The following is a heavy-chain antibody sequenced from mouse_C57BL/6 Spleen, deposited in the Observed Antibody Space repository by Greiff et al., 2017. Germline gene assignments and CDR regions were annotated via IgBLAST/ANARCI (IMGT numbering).Heavy chain of an antibody. CDR3: ARYYGSSPWYFDV. D-gene: IGHD1-1*01. V-gene: IGHV1-78*01. J-gene: IGHJ1*03. CDR1: GYTFTDHT. CDR2: IYPRDGST. Sequence: VKLQQSDAELVKPGASVKISCKVSGYTFTDHTIHWMKQRPEQGLEWIGYIYPRDGSTTYNEKFTGKATLTADKTSSTAYMQRNSLTSEDSAVYCCARYYGSSPWYFDVWGTGTTVTVSS.